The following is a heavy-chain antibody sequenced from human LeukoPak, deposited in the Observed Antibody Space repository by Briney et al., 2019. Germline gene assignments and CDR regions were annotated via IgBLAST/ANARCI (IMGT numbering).Heavy chain of an antibody. CDR1: GFTFSSYG. V-gene: IGHV3-33*01. CDR3: ARGGWELPPFDY. Sequence: PGRSLRLSCAASGFTFSSYGMHWVRQAPGKGLEWVAVIWYDGSNKYYADSVKGRFTISRDNSKSTLYLQMNSLRAEDTAVYYCARGGWELPPFDYWGQGTLVTVSS. D-gene: IGHD1-26*01. J-gene: IGHJ4*02. CDR2: IWYDGSNK.